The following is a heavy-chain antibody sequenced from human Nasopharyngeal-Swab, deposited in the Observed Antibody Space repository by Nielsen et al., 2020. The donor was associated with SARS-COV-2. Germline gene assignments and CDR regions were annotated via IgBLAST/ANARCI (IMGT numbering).Heavy chain of an antibody. D-gene: IGHD3-3*01. CDR2: IYYRGST. J-gene: IGHJ4*02. CDR1: GGSISSSSYY. CDR3: ARREGAILGVVTYFDY. V-gene: IGHV4-39*01. Sequence: GSLRLSCTVSGGSISSSSYYWGWIRQPPVKGLEYIGSIYYRGSTNYNPSLRSRVTISVDTSKNQFSLKLSSVTAADTAVYYCARREGAILGVVTYFDYWGQGTLVTVSS.